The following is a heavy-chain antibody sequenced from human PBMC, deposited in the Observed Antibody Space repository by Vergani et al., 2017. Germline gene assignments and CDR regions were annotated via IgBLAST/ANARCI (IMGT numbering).Heavy chain of an antibody. D-gene: IGHD5-12*01. Sequence: QVQLQESGPGLVKPSQTLSLTCTVSGSSISSGGYYWSWIRQHPGKGLEWIGYIYYSGRTYYNPSLKSRVTISVDTSKNQFSLKLSSVTAADTAVYYCAATISYYYYYMDVWGKGTTVTVSS. V-gene: IGHV4-31*03. CDR2: IYYSGRT. J-gene: IGHJ6*03. CDR3: AATISYYYYYMDV. CDR1: GSSISSGGYY.